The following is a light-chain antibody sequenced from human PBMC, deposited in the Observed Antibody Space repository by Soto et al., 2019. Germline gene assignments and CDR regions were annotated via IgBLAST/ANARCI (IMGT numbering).Light chain of an antibody. J-gene: IGKJ4*01. CDR2: DAS. CDR1: QRVINS. Sequence: DTVLTQSPATLSLSPGDRATLSCRASQRVINSLAWYQQKPGQTPRLLIYDASKVATGIPARLSGSGSGTDFTLTIGSLEPEDFAVYYCQQRGDWPLTFGGGTKVEIK. CDR3: QQRGDWPLT. V-gene: IGKV3-11*01.